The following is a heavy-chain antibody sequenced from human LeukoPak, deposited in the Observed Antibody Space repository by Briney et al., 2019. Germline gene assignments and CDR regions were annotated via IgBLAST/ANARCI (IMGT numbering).Heavy chain of an antibody. Sequence: SETLSLTCTVSGGSVSSGSYYWSWIRQPPGKGLEWVGYIYYSGSTNYNPSLKSRATISVDTSKNQFSLKLSSVTAADTAVYYCARAKSTVTFDYWGQGTLVTVSS. D-gene: IGHD4-17*01. CDR2: IYYSGST. CDR1: GGSVSSGSYY. J-gene: IGHJ4*02. V-gene: IGHV4-61*01. CDR3: ARAKSTVTFDY.